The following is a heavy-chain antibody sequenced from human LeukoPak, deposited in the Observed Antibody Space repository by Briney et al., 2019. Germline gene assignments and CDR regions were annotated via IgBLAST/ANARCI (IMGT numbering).Heavy chain of an antibody. Sequence: SETLSLTCTVSGGSISSYYWSWIRQPAGKAPEWIGRIFNTGSTSYNPSLKSRVTISVDTSKNQFSLNLRSVTAADTAVYYCARDGPGSARWGQGTLVTVSS. CDR2: IFNTGST. J-gene: IGHJ4*02. CDR3: ARDGPGSAR. CDR1: GGSISSYY. V-gene: IGHV4-4*07. D-gene: IGHD3-10*01.